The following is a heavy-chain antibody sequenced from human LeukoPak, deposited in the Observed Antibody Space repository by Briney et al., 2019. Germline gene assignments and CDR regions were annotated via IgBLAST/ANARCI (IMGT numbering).Heavy chain of an antibody. CDR2: IYSGGNT. CDR1: GFTVSSNF. CDR3: ARGYCTGGNCYSGDY. V-gene: IGHV3-53*01. D-gene: IGHD2-15*01. Sequence: GGSLRLSCAASGFTVSSNFMTWVRQAPGKGLEWVSVIYSGGNTYYADSVKGRFTISRDNSKNTLHLQMNSLRAEDTAVYYCARGYCTGGNCYSGDYWGQGTLVTVSS. J-gene: IGHJ4*02.